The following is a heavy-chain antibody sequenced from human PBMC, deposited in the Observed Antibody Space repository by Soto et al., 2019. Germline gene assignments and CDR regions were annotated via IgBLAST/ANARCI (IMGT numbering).Heavy chain of an antibody. CDR2: VYYSGTT. J-gene: IGHJ4*02. D-gene: IGHD4-17*01. CDR1: GGSVSDKTYY. CDR3: ARTTAVPNTLLWRYFFDY. V-gene: IGHV4-61*01. Sequence: QVQLQESGPGLLKPSETLSLTCSVSGGSVSDKTYYWSWIRQPPGKRLEWIGYVYYSGTTNYNPSLKSRVTISVDLSKNRFSLRLSSVPTADTALYYCARTTAVPNTLLWRYFFDYWGQGTLVTVSS.